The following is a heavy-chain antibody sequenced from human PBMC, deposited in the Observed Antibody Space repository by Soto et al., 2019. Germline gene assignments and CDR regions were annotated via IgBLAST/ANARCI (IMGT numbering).Heavy chain of an antibody. Sequence: QVQLVQSGAEVKKPGASVKVSCKASGYTFTSYDINWVRQATGQGLEWMGWMNPNSGNTGYAQKFQGRVTMTRNTSISTAYMELSSLRSEDTAVYYCVRAGAGYSSSSKDDDAFDIWGQGTMVTVSS. D-gene: IGHD6-6*01. CDR2: MNPNSGNT. V-gene: IGHV1-8*01. CDR1: GYTFTSYD. J-gene: IGHJ3*02. CDR3: VRAGAGYSSSSKDDDAFDI.